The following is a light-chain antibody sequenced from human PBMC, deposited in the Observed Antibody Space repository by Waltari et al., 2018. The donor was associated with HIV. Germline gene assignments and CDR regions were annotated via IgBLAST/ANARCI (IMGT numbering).Light chain of an antibody. Sequence: DIQMTQSPSTLSASVGDRVTITCRASQSISSWLAWYQQKPGKAPKLLIYKASSLESGVPSRFSGSGAGTEFTLTISSLQPDDFATYYCQQYNSYSLTFGGGTKVEIK. CDR1: QSISSW. V-gene: IGKV1-5*03. J-gene: IGKJ4*01. CDR3: QQYNSYSLT. CDR2: KAS.